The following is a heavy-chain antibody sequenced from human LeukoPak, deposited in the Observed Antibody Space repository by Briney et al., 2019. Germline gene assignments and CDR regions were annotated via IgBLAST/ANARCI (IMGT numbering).Heavy chain of an antibody. V-gene: IGHV3-66*01. Sequence: GGSLRLSCVASGFSVSGINMNWVRQAPGKDLEWVSGLYAGGATYYADSMGGRFTISRDHSKNTLYLQMTNLRVDDTAIYYCARGNGNVGGRLDPWGQGTRVTVSS. D-gene: IGHD2-8*01. CDR2: LYAGGAT. CDR3: ARGNGNVGGRLDP. CDR1: GFSVSGIN. J-gene: IGHJ5*02.